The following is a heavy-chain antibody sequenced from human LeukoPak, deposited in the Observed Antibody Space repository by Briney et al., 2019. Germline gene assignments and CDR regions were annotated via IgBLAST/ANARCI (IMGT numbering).Heavy chain of an antibody. CDR3: ARASPRTTGTLFDP. CDR1: GGSIRSYY. V-gene: IGHV4-59*13. D-gene: IGHD1-1*01. J-gene: IGHJ5*02. CDR2: FHHSGNT. Sequence: PSETLPLTCTVSGGSIRSYYWNWIRQPPGKGLEWIGSFHHSGNTHYNPSLKSRVTISVDTSNNQFSLRLSSVTAADTAVYYCARASPRTTGTLFDPWGQGTLVTVSS.